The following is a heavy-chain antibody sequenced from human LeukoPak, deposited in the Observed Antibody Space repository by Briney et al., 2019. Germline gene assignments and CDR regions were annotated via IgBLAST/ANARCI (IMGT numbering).Heavy chain of an antibody. CDR2: IYHSGST. Sequence: SETLSLTCAVSGYSISSGYYWGWIRQPPGKGLEWIGNIYHSGSTYYNPSLKSRVTISVDTSKNQFSLKLSSVTAADTAVYYCARPRAKTTVVTFDAFDIWGQGTMVTVSS. J-gene: IGHJ3*02. V-gene: IGHV4-38-2*01. CDR3: ARPRAKTTVVTFDAFDI. CDR1: GYSISSGYY. D-gene: IGHD4-23*01.